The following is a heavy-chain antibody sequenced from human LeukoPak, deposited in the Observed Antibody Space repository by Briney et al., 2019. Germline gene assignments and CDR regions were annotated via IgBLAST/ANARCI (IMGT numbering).Heavy chain of an antibody. CDR3: TRGGDYYGSGSYYNLDY. V-gene: IGHV3-49*04. Sequence: GGSLRLSCTASGFTCGDYAMSWVRQAPGMGLERLGFLSSEAYGGTTEYAASVKGRFTISRDDAKSIAYLQMNSLKTEDTAVYYCTRGGDYYGSGSYYNLDYWGQGTLVTVSS. CDR2: LSSEAYGGTT. CDR1: GFTCGDYA. D-gene: IGHD3-10*01. J-gene: IGHJ4*02.